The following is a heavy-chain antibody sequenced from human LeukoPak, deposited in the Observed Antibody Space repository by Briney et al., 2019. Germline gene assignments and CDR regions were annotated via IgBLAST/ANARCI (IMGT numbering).Heavy chain of an antibody. CDR3: ARHDRSGYYYHINV. CDR1: GGSFSGYY. CDR2: IYYSGTA. Sequence: KASETLSLTCAVYGGSFSGYYWGWIRQSPGKGLEWIGSIYYSGTAYCNPSLKSRVTISVDTSKNQFSLKLSSVTAADTAVYYCARHDRSGYYYHINVWGQGSLVTVSS. J-gene: IGHJ4*02. V-gene: IGHV4-39*01. D-gene: IGHD3-22*01.